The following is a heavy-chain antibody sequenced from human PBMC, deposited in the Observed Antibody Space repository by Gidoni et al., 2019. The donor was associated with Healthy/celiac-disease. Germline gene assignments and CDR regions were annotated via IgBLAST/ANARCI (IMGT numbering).Heavy chain of an antibody. Sequence: EVQLLESGGGLVQPGGSLRLSCAASGFTFSSYAMSWVRQAPGKGLEWVSAISGSGGSTYYADSVKGRFTISRDNSKNTLYLQMNSLRDEDTAVYYCAKFRGGRLSWLDYWGQGTLVTVSS. V-gene: IGHV3-23*01. CDR1: GFTFSSYA. CDR2: ISGSGGST. CDR3: AKFRGGRLSWLDY. J-gene: IGHJ4*02. D-gene: IGHD3-16*01.